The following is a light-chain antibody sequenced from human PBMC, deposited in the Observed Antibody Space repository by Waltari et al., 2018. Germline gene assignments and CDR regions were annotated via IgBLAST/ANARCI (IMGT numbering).Light chain of an antibody. CDR1: QSVGSN. CDR3: QQYGSSLPYT. V-gene: IGKV3-15*01. Sequence: EIVMTQSPATLSVSPGERATLSCRASQSVGSNLAWYQQKPGQAPRLLIYGASTRATGIPARFSGSGSGTEFTLTISSLQSEDFAVYYCQQYGSSLPYTFGQGTKLEIK. CDR2: GAS. J-gene: IGKJ2*01.